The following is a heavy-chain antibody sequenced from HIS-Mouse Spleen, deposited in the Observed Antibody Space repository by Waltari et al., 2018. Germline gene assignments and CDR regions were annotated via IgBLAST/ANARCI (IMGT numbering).Heavy chain of an antibody. CDR1: GGPISSSRSY. D-gene: IGHD6-13*01. J-gene: IGHJ2*01. V-gene: IGHV4-39*07. CDR2: IYYSGST. CDR3: AREIPYSSSWYDWYFDL. Sequence: QPQLQESGPGLVKPSATLSLPCTVSGGPISSSRSYWGWIRQPPGKGLEWIGSIYYSGSTYYNPSLKSRVTISVDTSKNQFSLKLSSVTAADTAVYYCAREIPYSSSWYDWYFDLWGRGTLVTVSS.